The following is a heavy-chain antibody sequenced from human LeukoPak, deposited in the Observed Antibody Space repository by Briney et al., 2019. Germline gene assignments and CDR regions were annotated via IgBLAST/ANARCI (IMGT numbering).Heavy chain of an antibody. Sequence: ASVKVSCKASGYTFTSYGISWVRQAPGQGLEWMGRITTHNDNTDYAQTFQGRVTMTTDTSTNTAYLDLRSLRSDDTAVYYCARENEIGTTWGYFYYYYMDVWGEGTTVTVSS. CDR3: ARENEIGTTWGYFYYYYMDV. CDR2: ITTHNDNT. V-gene: IGHV1-18*01. D-gene: IGHD1-1*01. CDR1: GYTFTSYG. J-gene: IGHJ6*03.